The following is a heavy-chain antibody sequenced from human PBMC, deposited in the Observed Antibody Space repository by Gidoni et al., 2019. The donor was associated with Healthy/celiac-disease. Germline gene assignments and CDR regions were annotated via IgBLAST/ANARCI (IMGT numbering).Heavy chain of an antibody. CDR1: GFTFSSYE. CDR2: ISSSGSTI. V-gene: IGHV3-48*03. Sequence: EVQLVESGGGLVQPGGSLRLSCAASGFTFSSYEMNWVRKAPGKGLEWVSYISSSGSTIYYADSVKGRFTISRDNAKNSLYLQMNSLRAEDTAVYYCAREGRGQYCSGGSCYPSNYGMDVWGQGTTVTVSS. CDR3: AREGRGQYCSGGSCYPSNYGMDV. D-gene: IGHD2-15*01. J-gene: IGHJ6*02.